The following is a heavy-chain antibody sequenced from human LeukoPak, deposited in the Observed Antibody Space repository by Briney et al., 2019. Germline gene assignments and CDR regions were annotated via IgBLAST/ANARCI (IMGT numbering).Heavy chain of an antibody. D-gene: IGHD6-19*01. V-gene: IGHV3-11*01. CDR2: ISSSGSTI. CDR3: AKDDTSRWYDY. CDR1: GFTFSDYY. Sequence: GGSLRLSCAASGFTFSDYYMIWIRQAPGKGLEWDSYISSSGSTIYYADSVKGRFTISRDNSKNTVYLQMNSLKAEDTAVYYCAKDDTSRWYDYWGQGTLITVSS. J-gene: IGHJ4*02.